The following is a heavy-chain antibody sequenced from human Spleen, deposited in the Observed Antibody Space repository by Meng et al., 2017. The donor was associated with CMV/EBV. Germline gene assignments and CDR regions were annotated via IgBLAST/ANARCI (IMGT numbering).Heavy chain of an antibody. CDR1: GDSITSGGYY. D-gene: IGHD3-16*01. Sequence: LTGSVSGDSITSGGYYWSWTRQYPGKGLEWIGYINYSGSTSYKPSLKSRVTISVDTSENQFSLKLTSVTAADTAVYYCANGGDWFDPWGQGTLVTVSS. J-gene: IGHJ5*02. CDR2: INYSGST. CDR3: ANGGDWFDP. V-gene: IGHV4-31*03.